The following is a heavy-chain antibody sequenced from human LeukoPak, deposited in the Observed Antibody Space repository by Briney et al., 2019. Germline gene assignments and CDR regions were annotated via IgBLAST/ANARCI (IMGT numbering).Heavy chain of an antibody. J-gene: IGHJ4*02. CDR2: IRGSGGTT. D-gene: IGHD3-16*01. V-gene: IGHV3-23*01. CDR3: AKDLAVGGN. CDR1: GFTVSSSY. Sequence: PGGSLRLSCVSSGFTVSSSYMSWVRQAPGKGLEWVSAIRGSGGTTFYADSVKGRFTISRDNSKNTLYLQMNSLRAEDTAVYYCAKDLAVGGNWGQGALVTVSS.